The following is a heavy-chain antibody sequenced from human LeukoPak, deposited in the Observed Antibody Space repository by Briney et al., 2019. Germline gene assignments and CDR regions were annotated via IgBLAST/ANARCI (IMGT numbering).Heavy chain of an antibody. CDR2: MNSDGSST. Sequence: GGALRLSCTASGFIFSSYWMHWVRQPPGKGLEWVSRMNSDGSSTNYADSVKGRLTISRDNAKNTLYLQMTALRVEDTAVYYCVRDLVYGTGDQRFDYWGQGTLVTVSS. CDR1: GFIFSSYW. J-gene: IGHJ4*02. CDR3: VRDLVYGTGDQRFDY. D-gene: IGHD7-27*01. V-gene: IGHV3-74*01.